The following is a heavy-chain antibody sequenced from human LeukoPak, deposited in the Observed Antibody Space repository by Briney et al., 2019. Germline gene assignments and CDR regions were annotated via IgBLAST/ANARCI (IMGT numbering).Heavy chain of an antibody. Sequence: GGSLRLSCAASGFTFSSYAMSWVRQAPGKGLEWVSAISGSGGSTYFADSVKGRFTISRDNSKKTLYLQMNSLRAEDTAVYYFAKGQGPRNFDWFAFDYWRQGTLVTVSP. CDR1: GFTFSSYA. CDR3: AKGQGPRNFDWFAFDY. CDR2: ISGSGGST. V-gene: IGHV3-23*01. J-gene: IGHJ4*02. D-gene: IGHD3-9*01.